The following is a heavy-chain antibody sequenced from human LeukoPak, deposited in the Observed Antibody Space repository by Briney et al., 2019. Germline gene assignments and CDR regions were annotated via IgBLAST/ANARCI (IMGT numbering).Heavy chain of an antibody. CDR1: GFTFSSYW. CDR2: IKQDGSEK. V-gene: IGHV3-7*01. D-gene: IGHD1-1*01. Sequence: GGSLRLSCAASGFTFSSYWMSWVRQAPGKGLEWVANIKQDGSEKYYVDSVKGRFTISRDNAKNSLYLQMNSLRAGDTAVYYCVRGGWFKWNVGFDYWGQGTLVTVSS. CDR3: VRGGWFKWNVGFDY. J-gene: IGHJ4*02.